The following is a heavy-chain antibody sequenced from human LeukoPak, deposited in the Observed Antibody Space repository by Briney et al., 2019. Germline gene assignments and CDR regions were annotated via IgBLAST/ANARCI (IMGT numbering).Heavy chain of an antibody. D-gene: IGHD4-11*01. CDR3: ARGRMTTVTLNWFDP. J-gene: IGHJ5*02. V-gene: IGHV4-4*07. CDR1: GGSISSYY. Sequence: SETLSLTCTVSGGSISSYYWSWIRQPAGKGLEWIGRIYTSGSTNYNPSLKSRVTISVDTSKNQFSLKLSSVTAADTAVYYCARGRMTTVTLNWFDPWGQGTLVTVSS. CDR2: IYTSGST.